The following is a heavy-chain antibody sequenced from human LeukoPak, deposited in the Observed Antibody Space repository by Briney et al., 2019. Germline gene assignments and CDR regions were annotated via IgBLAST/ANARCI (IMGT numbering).Heavy chain of an antibody. CDR1: GYTFTDYY. V-gene: IGHV1-2*02. CDR2: INPNNGGT. D-gene: IGHD2-2*02. Sequence: GVSVKVSCKASGYTFTDYYMHWVRQAPGQGLEWMGWINPNNGGTNLAQKFQGRVTMTRDTSISTAYMELSRLRSDDTAVYYCARGGENNGVVQTAKPRFAYWGQGTLATVSS. CDR3: ARGGENNGVVQTAKPRFAY. J-gene: IGHJ4*02.